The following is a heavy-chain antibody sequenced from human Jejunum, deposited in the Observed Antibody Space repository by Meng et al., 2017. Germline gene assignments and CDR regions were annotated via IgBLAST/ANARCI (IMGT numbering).Heavy chain of an antibody. CDR1: GYSFMTYA. V-gene: IGHV7-4-1*02. D-gene: IGHD3-16*01. J-gene: IGHJ4*02. Sequence: QVQLVQSGSELKNPGASVTVSCKASGYSFMTYALNWVRQAPGQGLEWMGWINTYSGSPTYAQGFTGRFVFSLDTSASTAYLQINNLQSDDTAVYYCARRSLGEMSGDPDYWGQGTLVTVSS. CDR2: INTYSGSP. CDR3: ARRSLGEMSGDPDY.